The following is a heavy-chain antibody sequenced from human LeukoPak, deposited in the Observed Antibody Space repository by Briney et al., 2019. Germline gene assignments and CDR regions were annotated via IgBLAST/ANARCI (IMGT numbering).Heavy chain of an antibody. J-gene: IGHJ1*01. V-gene: IGHV3-21*01. CDR2: ISSSSSYI. Sequence: GGSLRLSCAASGFTFSSYDMNWVRQAPGKGLEWVSYISSSSSYIYYADSVKGRFTISRDNAKNSLFLQMNSLRAEDTAVYYCARRDYSGSGTYRAGLEHWGQGTLVAVSS. D-gene: IGHD3-10*01. CDR3: ARRDYSGSGTYRAGLEH. CDR1: GFTFSSYD.